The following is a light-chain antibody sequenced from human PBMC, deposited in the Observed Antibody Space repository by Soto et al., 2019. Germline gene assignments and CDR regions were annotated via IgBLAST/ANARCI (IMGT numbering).Light chain of an antibody. J-gene: IGLJ2*01. V-gene: IGLV2-11*01. CDR2: DVS. Sequence: QSALTQPRSVSGSPGQSVTISCTGTSSDVGGYNYVSWYQQHPGKAPKLMIFDVSQRPSRVPDRFSGSKSGNTASLTISGLQAEDEADYYCSSYAGSYVVFGGGTKLTVL. CDR1: SSDVGGYNY. CDR3: SSYAGSYVV.